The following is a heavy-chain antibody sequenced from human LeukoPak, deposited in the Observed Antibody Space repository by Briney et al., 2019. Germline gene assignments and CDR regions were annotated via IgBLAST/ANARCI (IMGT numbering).Heavy chain of an antibody. CDR2: INTDGSST. J-gene: IGHJ5*02. D-gene: IGHD2-15*01. V-gene: IGHV3-74*01. Sequence: GGSLRLSCAASGFTFSSYWMHWARQAPGKGLVWVSRINTDGSSTSYADSVKGRFTISRDNAKNTLYLQMNSLRAEDTAVYYCARDRRSLTQRGFDPWGQGTLVTVSS. CDR3: ARDRRSLTQRGFDP. CDR1: GFTFSSYW.